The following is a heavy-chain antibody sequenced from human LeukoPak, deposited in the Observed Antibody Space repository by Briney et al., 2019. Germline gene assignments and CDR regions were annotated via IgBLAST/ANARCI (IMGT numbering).Heavy chain of an antibody. Sequence: GASVKVSCKASGYTFTSHYMHWVRHDPGQGLEWIAIINPSGGSTSYAQKFQGRVTMTRDTSTSTVYMELSSLRSEDTAVYYCARGCSGYASNWFDPWGQGTLVTVSS. CDR3: ARGCSGYASNWFDP. J-gene: IGHJ5*02. D-gene: IGHD5-12*01. CDR2: INPSGGST. CDR1: GYTFTSHY. V-gene: IGHV1-46*01.